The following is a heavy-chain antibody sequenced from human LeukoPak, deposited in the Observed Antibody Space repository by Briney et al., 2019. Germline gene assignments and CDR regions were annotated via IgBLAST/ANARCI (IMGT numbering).Heavy chain of an antibody. CDR3: ARVRVNKASIAAAGRSWFDP. CDR2: IIPIFGTA. J-gene: IGHJ5*02. CDR1: GGTFSSYA. V-gene: IGHV1-69*06. D-gene: IGHD6-13*01. Sequence: SVKVSCKASGGTFSSYAISWVRQAPGQGLEWMGGIIPIFGTANYAQKFQGRVTITADKPTSTAYMELSSLRSEDTAVYYCARVRVNKASIAAAGRSWFDPWGQGTLVTVSS.